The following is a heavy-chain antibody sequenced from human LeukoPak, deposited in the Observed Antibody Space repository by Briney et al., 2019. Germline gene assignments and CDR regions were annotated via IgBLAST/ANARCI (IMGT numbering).Heavy chain of an antibody. J-gene: IGHJ6*02. Sequence: GGSLRLSCAASAFRFSSFAMTWVRQAPGKGLEWVSGIHGNGETTYYADSVKGRFTISRDNSRELLYLQMNSLRVEDTAVYYCAKDHYYDSSGYGYYYYYGMDVWGQGTTVTVSS. CDR1: AFRFSSFA. CDR2: IHGNGETT. D-gene: IGHD3-22*01. CDR3: AKDHYYDSSGYGYYYYYGMDV. V-gene: IGHV3-23*01.